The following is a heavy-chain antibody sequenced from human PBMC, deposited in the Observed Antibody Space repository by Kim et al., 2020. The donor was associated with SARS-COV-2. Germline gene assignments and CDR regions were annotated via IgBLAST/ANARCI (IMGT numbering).Heavy chain of an antibody. CDR2: ISAYNGNT. V-gene: IGHV1-18*01. CDR3: LRDDCRSTSCYAH. J-gene: IGHJ4*02. D-gene: IGHD2-2*01. Sequence: ASVKVSCKASGYTFSSYRIIWVRQAPGQGLEWMGWISAYNGNTNYAQKFQGRVTMTTDTSTSTAYMELRSLISDDTAVYYCLRDDCRSTSCYAHWGQGTLVTVSS. CDR1: GYTFSSYR.